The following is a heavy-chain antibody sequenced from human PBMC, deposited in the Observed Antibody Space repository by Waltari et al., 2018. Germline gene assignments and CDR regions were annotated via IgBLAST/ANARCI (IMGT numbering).Heavy chain of an antibody. CDR1: GYTFTSYG. CDR2: ISAYNGNT. J-gene: IGHJ6*03. Sequence: QAQLVQSGADVKKPGASAKVSCKASGYTFTSYGISWVRQAPGQGLEWMGWISAYNGNTNYAQKLQGRVTMTTDTSTSTAYMELRSLRSDDTAVYYCARAEYCSSTSCYNSYMDVWGKGTTVTISS. V-gene: IGHV1-18*01. CDR3: ARAEYCSSTSCYNSYMDV. D-gene: IGHD2-2*02.